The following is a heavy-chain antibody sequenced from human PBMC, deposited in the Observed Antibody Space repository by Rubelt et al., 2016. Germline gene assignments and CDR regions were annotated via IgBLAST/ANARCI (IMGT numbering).Heavy chain of an antibody. J-gene: IGHJ5*02. D-gene: IGHD1-26*01. CDR2: INSDGGDI. Sequence: EVQLVESGGGLVQPGGSLRLSCAASGFIFGSHWMHWVRRPGKGLVWVSRINSDGGDINYPDSVKGRFTIARDNTRNTLYLQMKRLREEEKAVYYFARGPISGSHWDGGSWGQGTLVTVSS. CDR1: GFIFGSHW. V-gene: IGHV3-74*01. CDR3: ARGPISGSHWDGGS.